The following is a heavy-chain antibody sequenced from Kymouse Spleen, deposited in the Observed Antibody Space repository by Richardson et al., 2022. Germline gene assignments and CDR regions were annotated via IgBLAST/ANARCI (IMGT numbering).Heavy chain of an antibody. CDR3: ARDRADIVVVPAAIGDYYYYYGMDV. Sequence: EVQLVESGGGLVKPGGSLRLSCAASGFTFSSYSMNWVRQAPGKGLEWVSSISSSSSYIYYADSVKGRFTISRDNAKNSLYLQMNSLRAEDTAVYYCARDRADIVVVPAAIGDYYYYYGMDVWGQGTTVTVSS. CDR2: ISSSSSYI. CDR1: GFTFSSYS. D-gene: IGHD2-2*02. V-gene: IGHV3-21*03. J-gene: IGHJ6*02.